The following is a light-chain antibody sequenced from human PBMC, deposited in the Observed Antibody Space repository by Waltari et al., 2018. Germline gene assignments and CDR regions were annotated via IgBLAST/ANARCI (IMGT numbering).Light chain of an antibody. CDR1: SSDVGGYNY. CDR3: GSYAGYNKV. Sequence: QSALTQPPSASGSPGQSVTISCTGTSSDVGGYNYVSWYQQHPGKAPRLMIYAVTTRPSGVPVRFSVSKSGNTASLTVSGLQAEDEADYYCGSYAGYNKVFGGGTKLTVL. CDR2: AVT. V-gene: IGLV2-8*01. J-gene: IGLJ2*01.